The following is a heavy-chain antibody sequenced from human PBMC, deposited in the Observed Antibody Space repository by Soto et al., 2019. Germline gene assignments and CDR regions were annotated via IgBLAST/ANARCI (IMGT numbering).Heavy chain of an antibody. CDR2: ISAYNGNT. V-gene: IGHV1-18*01. CDR3: ARDAYYDSSGYDYLGEYFQY. CDR1: GYTFTRYG. J-gene: IGHJ1*01. Sequence: ASVKVSCKASGYTFTRYGITWVRQAPGQGLEWMGWISAYNGNTNYAQKLQGRVTMTTDTSTKTAYMELRSLRSDDTAVYYCARDAYYDSSGYDYLGEYFQYWGQAPWSPSPQ. D-gene: IGHD3-22*01.